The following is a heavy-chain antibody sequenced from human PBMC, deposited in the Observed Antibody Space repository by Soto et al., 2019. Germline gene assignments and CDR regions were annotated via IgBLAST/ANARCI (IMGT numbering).Heavy chain of an antibody. CDR2: IKSYTNGGTT. Sequence: GESLKISCAASVFTFSNAWMSWVRQAPGKGLEWVGRIKSYTNGGTTDYAAPVKGRFAISRDDSKNTLYLQMNSLKTEDAGVYYCTTDDPINKYWGQGTLVTVSS. CDR3: TTDDPINKY. J-gene: IGHJ4*02. CDR1: VFTFSNAW. V-gene: IGHV3-15*01.